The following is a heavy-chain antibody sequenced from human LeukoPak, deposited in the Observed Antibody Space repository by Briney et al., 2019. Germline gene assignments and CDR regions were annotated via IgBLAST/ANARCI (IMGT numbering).Heavy chain of an antibody. V-gene: IGHV5-51*01. CDR1: GYSFNSYW. CDR3: ARLYDSSGFIDY. J-gene: IGHJ4*02. Sequence: GESLKISCKGSGYSFNSYWIGWVRQMPGKGLKWMGIIYPGDSDARYSPSFQGQVTISADKSISTAYLQWSSLKASDTAMYYCARLYDSSGFIDYWGQGTLVTVSS. CDR2: IYPGDSDA. D-gene: IGHD3-22*01.